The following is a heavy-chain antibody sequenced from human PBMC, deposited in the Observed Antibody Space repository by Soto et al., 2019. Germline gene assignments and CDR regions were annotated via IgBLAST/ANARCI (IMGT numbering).Heavy chain of an antibody. CDR1: GFTFSSSE. V-gene: IGHV3-48*03. CDR2: IHPGGQTI. Sequence: PGGSLRLSCAASGFTFSSSEMYWVRQAPGKGLEWISYIHPGGQTIFYAESVKGRFTISRDNAKHSVYLQMNSLRAEDTAVYYCARQAAAAPGAFDIWGQGTMVTVSS. J-gene: IGHJ3*02. D-gene: IGHD6-13*01. CDR3: ARQAAAAPGAFDI.